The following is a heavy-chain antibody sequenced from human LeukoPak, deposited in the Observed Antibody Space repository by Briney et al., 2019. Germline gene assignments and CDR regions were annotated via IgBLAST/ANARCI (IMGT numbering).Heavy chain of an antibody. D-gene: IGHD3-3*01. CDR3: AKANLRIFGVGTYFDY. V-gene: IGHV3-23*01. CDR2: ISGSGGST. J-gene: IGHJ4*02. Sequence: PGGSLRLSCAASGFXFSSYAMSWVRQAPGKGLEWVSAISGSGGSTYYADSVKGRFTISRDNSKNTLYLQMNSLRAEDTAVYYCAKANLRIFGVGTYFDYWGQGTLVTVSS. CDR1: GFXFSSYA.